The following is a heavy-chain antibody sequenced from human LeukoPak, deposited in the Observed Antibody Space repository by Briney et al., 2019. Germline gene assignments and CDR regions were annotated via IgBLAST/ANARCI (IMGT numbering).Heavy chain of an antibody. V-gene: IGHV3-30*03. CDR3: ARGQGLQLKSGSDY. D-gene: IGHD5-24*01. Sequence: PGRSLRLSCAASGFTFSSYGMHWVRQAPGKGLEWVAVISYDGTNKYYADSVKGRFTISRDNAKNSLFLQMNSLRAEDTAVYYCARGQGLQLKSGSDYWGQGTLVTVSS. CDR1: GFTFSSYG. J-gene: IGHJ4*02. CDR2: ISYDGTNK.